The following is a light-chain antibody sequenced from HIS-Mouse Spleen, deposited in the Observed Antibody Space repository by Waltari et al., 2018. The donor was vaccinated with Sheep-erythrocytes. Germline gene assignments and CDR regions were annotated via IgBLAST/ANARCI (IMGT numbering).Light chain of an antibody. CDR1: SSDVGSYNL. CDR2: EGS. CDR3: CSYAGSSTPWV. Sequence: QSALTQPASVSGSPGQSLTIPCTGTSSDVGSYNLVSWYQQHPGKAPKLMIYEGSKRPSGVSNRFSGSKSGNTASLTISGLKAEDEADYYCCSYAGSSTPWVFGGGTKLTVL. V-gene: IGLV2-23*01. J-gene: IGLJ3*02.